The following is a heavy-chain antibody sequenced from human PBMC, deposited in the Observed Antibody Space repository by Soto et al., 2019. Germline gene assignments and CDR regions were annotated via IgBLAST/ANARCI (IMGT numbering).Heavy chain of an antibody. CDR3: ATVFEH. CDR1: GITFSGFW. CDR2: VDSAGSGT. V-gene: IGHV3-74*01. J-gene: IGHJ4*02. Sequence: VPLVESGGGSVQPGGSLRLSCVASGITFSGFWMHWVRQVPGKGLVWAARVDSAGSGTSYADFVKGRFTISRDNAKNTLSLQMDSLRVQDTAVYYCATVFEHWGQGIPVIVSS.